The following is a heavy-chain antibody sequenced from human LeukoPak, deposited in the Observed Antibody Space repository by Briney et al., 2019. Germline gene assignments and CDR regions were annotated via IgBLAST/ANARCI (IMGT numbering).Heavy chain of an antibody. CDR2: IYHRGTT. CDR1: GGSVSSEGYT. CDR3: ARGDIRRLWAFGL. Sequence: SETLSLTCVVSGGSVSSEGYTWSWIRQPPGKGLEWLGYIYHRGTTDYNPSLKTRVAISIDRSKNRLSLRLTSVTAADTAVYYCARGDIRRLWAFGLWGQGTLVTVSS. D-gene: IGHD2-21*01. J-gene: IGHJ3*01. V-gene: IGHV4-30-2*01.